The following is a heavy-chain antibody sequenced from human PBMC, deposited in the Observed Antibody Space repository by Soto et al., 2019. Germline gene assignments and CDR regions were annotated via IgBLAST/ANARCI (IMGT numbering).Heavy chain of an antibody. D-gene: IGHD2-8*01. Sequence: SVKVSCKASGGTFSSYAISWVRQAPGQGLEWMGGIIPIFGTANYAQKFQGRVTITADGSTSTAYMELSSLRSEGTAVYYCARARDIVLMVYAPDYYFDYWGQGTLVTVSS. V-gene: IGHV1-69*13. J-gene: IGHJ4*02. CDR1: GGTFSSYA. CDR3: ARARDIVLMVYAPDYYFDY. CDR2: IIPIFGTA.